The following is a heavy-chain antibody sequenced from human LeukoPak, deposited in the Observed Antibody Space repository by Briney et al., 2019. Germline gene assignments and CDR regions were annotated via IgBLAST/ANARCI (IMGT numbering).Heavy chain of an antibody. D-gene: IGHD3-3*01. Sequence: GGSLRLSCVASGITFSSYWMSWVRHNPGKGLEWVANIKQDGSEKYYVDSVKGRFTISRDNAKNSLYLQMNSLRAEDTAVYYCARSRPXLXXXXSGXYQYYFDYWGQGTLVTVXS. CDR2: IKQDGSEK. CDR3: ARSRPXLXXXXSGXYQYYFDY. J-gene: IGHJ4*02. V-gene: IGHV3-7*01. CDR1: GITFSSYW.